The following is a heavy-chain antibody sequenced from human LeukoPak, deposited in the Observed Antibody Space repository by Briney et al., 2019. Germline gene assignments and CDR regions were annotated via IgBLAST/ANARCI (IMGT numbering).Heavy chain of an antibody. D-gene: IGHD5-18*01. CDR3: ARVRSTNPGYSPLFDP. V-gene: IGHV4-59*01. Sequence: SETLSLTCTVSGGSISSYYWSWIRQPPGKGLEWIGYIYYSGSTNYNPSLKSRVTISVDTSKNQFSLKLSSMTAADTAVYYCARVRSTNPGYSPLFDPWGQGTLVTVSS. CDR1: GGSISSYY. CDR2: IYYSGST. J-gene: IGHJ5*02.